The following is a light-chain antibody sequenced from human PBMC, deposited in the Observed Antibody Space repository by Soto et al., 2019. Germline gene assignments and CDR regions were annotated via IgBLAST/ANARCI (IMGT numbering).Light chain of an antibody. CDR2: DSS. CDR3: QQHGSSPTT. CDR1: QSVGSS. Sequence: EIVLTQSPATLSLSPGXRATLSCRTSQSVGSSLAWYQQKPGQPPRLLIYDSSNRATGIPGRFSGSGSGTDFTLTISSLEPEDFAVYYCQQHGSSPTTFGQGTKVDIK. J-gene: IGKJ1*01. V-gene: IGKV3-11*01.